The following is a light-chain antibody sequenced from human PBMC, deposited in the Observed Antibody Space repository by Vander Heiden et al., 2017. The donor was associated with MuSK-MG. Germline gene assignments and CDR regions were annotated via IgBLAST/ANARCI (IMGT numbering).Light chain of an antibody. V-gene: IGKV3-15*01. Sequence: EIVMTQPPVTLSVSPGERATLPCRASQSVSSNLAWYQQKPGLAPRLLIYDASTRATGIPDRFSGSGSGTEFTLTISSLQSEDFAVYYCQQYNNWPPAFGQGTEVEIK. CDR1: QSVSSN. CDR3: QQYNNWPPA. CDR2: DAS. J-gene: IGKJ1*01.